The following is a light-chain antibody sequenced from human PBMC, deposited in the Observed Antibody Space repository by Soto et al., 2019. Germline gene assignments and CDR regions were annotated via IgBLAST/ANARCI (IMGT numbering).Light chain of an antibody. CDR1: QSINRH. CDR3: QQRSNWRPVT. CDR2: DAS. V-gene: IGKV3-11*01. J-gene: IGKJ4*01. Sequence: EIVFTQSPATLSLSPGERATLSCRASQSINRHLAWYRQKPGQAPRLLIYDASNRATGIPARFSGSGSGTDFTLSISSLEPEDFGVYHCQQRSNWRPVTVGGGTKVEIK.